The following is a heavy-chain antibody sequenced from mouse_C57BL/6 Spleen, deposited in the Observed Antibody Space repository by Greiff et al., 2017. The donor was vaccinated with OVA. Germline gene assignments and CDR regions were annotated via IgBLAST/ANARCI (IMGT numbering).Heavy chain of an antibody. D-gene: IGHD1-1*01. Sequence: VQLQQPGAELVKPGASVKLSCKASGYTFTSYWMHWVKQRPGQGLEWIGMIHPNSGSTNYNEKFKSKATLTVDKSSSTAYMQLSSLTSEDSAVYYCARDYGSSLNFDYGGQGTTLTVSS. V-gene: IGHV1-64*01. J-gene: IGHJ2*01. CDR3: ARDYGSSLNFDY. CDR1: GYTFTSYW. CDR2: IHPNSGST.